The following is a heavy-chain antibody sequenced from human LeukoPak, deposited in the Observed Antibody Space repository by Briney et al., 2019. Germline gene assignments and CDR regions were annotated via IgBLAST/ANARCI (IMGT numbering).Heavy chain of an antibody. CDR3: AKDRSIGTYYTFDH. V-gene: IGHV3-23*01. D-gene: IGHD1-26*01. CDR1: GFTFSDYA. CDR2: ISGSGVMT. Sequence: GGSLRLSCAASGFTFSDYAMAWVRQAPGKGLEWVATISGSGVMTYYADSVKGRFTVSGDNSKNTLYLQMSSLTAADTAVYYCAKDRSIGTYYTFDHWGQGTLVTVSS. J-gene: IGHJ4*02.